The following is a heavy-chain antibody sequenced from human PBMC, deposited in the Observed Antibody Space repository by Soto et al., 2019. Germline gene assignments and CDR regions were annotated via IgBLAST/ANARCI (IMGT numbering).Heavy chain of an antibody. D-gene: IGHD7-27*01. J-gene: IGHJ6*02. CDR3: AKAPGAYYYYGMDV. V-gene: IGHV3-23*01. CDR2: ISGSGGST. CDR1: GFTFSSYA. Sequence: GGSLRLSCAASGFTFSSYAMSWVRQAPGKGLEWVSAISGSGGSTYYADSVKGRLTISRDNSKNTLYLQMNSLRAEDTAVYYCAKAPGAYYYYGMDVWGQGTTVTVS.